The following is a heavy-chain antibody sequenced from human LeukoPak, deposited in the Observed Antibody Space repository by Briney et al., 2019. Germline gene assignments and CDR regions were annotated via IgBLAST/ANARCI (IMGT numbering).Heavy chain of an antibody. V-gene: IGHV4-34*01. CDR3: ARGRGVVTATGHNWFDP. D-gene: IGHD2-21*02. Sequence: SETLSLTCSVYGGSFSGYYWSWIRQPPGKGLEWIGEINHSGSTNYNPSLKSRVTISVDTSKNQFSLKLSSVTAADTAVYYCARGRGVVTATGHNWFDPWGQGTLVTVSS. CDR2: INHSGST. CDR1: GGSFSGYY. J-gene: IGHJ5*02.